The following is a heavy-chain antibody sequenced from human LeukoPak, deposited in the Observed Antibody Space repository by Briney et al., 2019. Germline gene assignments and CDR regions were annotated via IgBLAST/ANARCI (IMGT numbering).Heavy chain of an antibody. CDR2: INPNSGGT. Sequence: ASVKVSCKASGYTFTGYYMHWVRQAPGQGLEWVGWINPNSGGTNYAQKFQGRVTMTRDTSISTAYMELSSLRSEDTAVYYCATDIRSYYYFDYWGQGTLVTVSS. J-gene: IGHJ4*02. CDR3: ATDIRSYYYFDY. D-gene: IGHD1-26*01. V-gene: IGHV1-2*02. CDR1: GYTFTGYY.